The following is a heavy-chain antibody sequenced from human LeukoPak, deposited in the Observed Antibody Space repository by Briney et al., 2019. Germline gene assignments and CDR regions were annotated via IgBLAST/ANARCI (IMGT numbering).Heavy chain of an antibody. Sequence: PSETLSLTCTVSGGSISSSSYYWGWIRQPPGKGLEWIGSIYYSGSTYYNPSLKSRVTISVDTSKNQFSLKLSSVTAADTAVHYCARLLHYYDSSGYPDYWGQGTLVTVSS. J-gene: IGHJ4*02. V-gene: IGHV4-39*01. CDR2: IYYSGST. CDR3: ARLLHYYDSSGYPDY. CDR1: GGSISSSSYY. D-gene: IGHD3-22*01.